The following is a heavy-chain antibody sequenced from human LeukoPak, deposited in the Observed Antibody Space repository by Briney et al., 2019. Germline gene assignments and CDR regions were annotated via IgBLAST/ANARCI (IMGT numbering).Heavy chain of an antibody. CDR2: IYYSGST. D-gene: IGHD3-16*01. Sequence: SETLSLTCTVSGGSVSSGSYYWSWIRQPPGKGLEWIGYIYYSGSTNYNPSLKSRVTISVDTSKNHFSLKLSSLTAADTAVYYCARAWGTADNAFDIWGQGKMVTVSS. V-gene: IGHV4-61*03. CDR1: GGSVSSGSYY. J-gene: IGHJ3*02. CDR3: ARAWGTADNAFDI.